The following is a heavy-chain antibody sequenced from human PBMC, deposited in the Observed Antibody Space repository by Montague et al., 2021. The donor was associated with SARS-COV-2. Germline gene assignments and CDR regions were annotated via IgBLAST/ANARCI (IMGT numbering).Heavy chain of an antibody. V-gene: IGHV4-39*01. D-gene: IGHD3-22*01. CDR2: IYYSGST. CDR3: ARFPTSYYYDSKAAPATPDAFDI. CDR1: GGSISSSSYY. Sequence: SETLSLTCTVSGGSISSSSYYWGWLRPPPGMGLEWIGSIYYSGSTYYNPSLKSRVTISADTSKNQFSLKLSSVTAADTAVYYCARFPTSYYYDSKAAPATPDAFDIWGQGTMVTVSS. J-gene: IGHJ3*02.